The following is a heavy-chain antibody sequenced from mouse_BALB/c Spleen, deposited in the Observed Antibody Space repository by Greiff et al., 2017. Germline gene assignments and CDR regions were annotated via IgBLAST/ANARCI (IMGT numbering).Heavy chain of an antibody. Sequence: EVQVVESGGGLVQPGGSRKLSCAASGFTFSSFGMHWVRQAPEKGLEWVAYISSGSSTIYYADTVKGRFTISRDNPKNTLFLQMTSLRSEDTAMYYCARGLLPAYWGQGTLVTVSA. D-gene: IGHD2-3*01. CDR3: ARGLLPAY. J-gene: IGHJ3*01. CDR1: GFTFSSFG. CDR2: ISSGSSTI. V-gene: IGHV5-17*02.